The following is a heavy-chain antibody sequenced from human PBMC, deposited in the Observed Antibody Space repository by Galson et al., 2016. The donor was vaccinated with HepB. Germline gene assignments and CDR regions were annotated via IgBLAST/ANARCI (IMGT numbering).Heavy chain of an antibody. D-gene: IGHD2-15*01. Sequence: SLRLSCAASGFTFSSYWMSWVRQAPGKGLEWVSSISSSSGYIYYADSVKGRYTISRDNAKNLLYLQMNSLRTEAKAVYYCARERGGPGYCDGGSCYQTFDYWGQGTLVTVSS. CDR3: ARERGGPGYCDGGSCYQTFDY. V-gene: IGHV3-21*01. CDR2: ISSSSGYI. CDR1: GFTFSSYW. J-gene: IGHJ4*02.